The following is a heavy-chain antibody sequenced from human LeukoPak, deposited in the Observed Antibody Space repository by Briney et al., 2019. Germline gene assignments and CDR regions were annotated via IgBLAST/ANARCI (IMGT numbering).Heavy chain of an antibody. CDR1: GGSFSGYY. D-gene: IGHD2-15*01. CDR2: INHSGST. CDR3: ARLAVVAATHLDY. J-gene: IGHJ4*02. V-gene: IGHV4-34*01. Sequence: XETLSLTCAVYGGSFSGYYWSWIRQPPGKGLEWIGEINHSGSTNYNPSLKSRVTISVDTSKNQFSLKLSSVTAADTAVYYCARLAVVAATHLDYWGQGTLVTVSS.